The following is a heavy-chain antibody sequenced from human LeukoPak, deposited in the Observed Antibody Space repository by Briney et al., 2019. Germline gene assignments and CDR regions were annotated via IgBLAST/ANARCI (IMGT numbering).Heavy chain of an antibody. Sequence: GASVKVSCKASGYTFTGYYMHWVRQAPGQGLEWMGWINPNSGGTDYAQKFQGRVTMTRDTSISTAYMELSRLRSDDTAVYYCARIVGATGWFDPWGQGTLVTVSS. V-gene: IGHV1-2*02. CDR1: GYTFTGYY. J-gene: IGHJ5*02. CDR3: ARIVGATGWFDP. CDR2: INPNSGGT. D-gene: IGHD1-26*01.